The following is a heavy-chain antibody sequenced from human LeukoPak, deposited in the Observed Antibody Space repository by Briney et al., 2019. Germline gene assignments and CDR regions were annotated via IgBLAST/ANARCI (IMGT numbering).Heavy chain of an antibody. V-gene: IGHV1-2*02. Sequence: ASVKVSCKASVYTFTGYYMHWVRQAPGQGLEWMGWINPNSGGTNYAQKFQGRVTMTRDTSISTAYMELSRLRSDDTAVYYCARDYILTGYTFDYWGQGTLVTVSS. CDR1: VYTFTGYY. CDR3: ARDYILTGYTFDY. CDR2: INPNSGGT. J-gene: IGHJ4*02. D-gene: IGHD3-9*01.